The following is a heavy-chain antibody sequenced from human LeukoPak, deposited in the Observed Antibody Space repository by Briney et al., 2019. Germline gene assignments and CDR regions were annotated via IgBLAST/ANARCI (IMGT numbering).Heavy chain of an antibody. V-gene: IGHV3-23*01. CDR2: ISGSGGST. J-gene: IGHJ4*02. D-gene: IGHD3-22*01. CDR3: TKDQGGDSSGYPEHY. Sequence: GGSLRLSCGASGFTFSSYAMTWVRQAPGKGLEWVSAISGSGGSTYYADSVKGRFTISRDNSKNTLYLEMNSLRAEDTAIYYCTKDQGGDSSGYPEHYWGQGTLVTVSS. CDR1: GFTFSSYA.